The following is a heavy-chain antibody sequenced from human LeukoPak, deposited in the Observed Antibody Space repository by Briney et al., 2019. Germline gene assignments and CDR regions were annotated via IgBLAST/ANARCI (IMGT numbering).Heavy chain of an antibody. CDR1: GFTVSHNY. CDR3: ATSVVPGTPFDY. D-gene: IGHD2-21*02. V-gene: IGHV3-66*01. Sequence: QAGGSLRLSCAASGFTVSHNYMSWVRQAPGKGLEWVSVIYSGGSTNYADSVKGRFTISRDNSKNTLYLQMNSLRAEDTAVYYCATSVVPGTPFDYWGQGTLVTVSS. J-gene: IGHJ4*02. CDR2: IYSGGST.